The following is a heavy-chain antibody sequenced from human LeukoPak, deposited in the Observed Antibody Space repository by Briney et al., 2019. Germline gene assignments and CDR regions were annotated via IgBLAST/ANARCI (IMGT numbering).Heavy chain of an antibody. V-gene: IGHV1-2*02. Sequence: ASVKVSCKASGYTFTSYGISWVRQAPGQGLEWMGWINPNSGGTNYAQKFQGRVTMTRDTSISTAYMELSRLRSDDTAVYYCARGGALDYGDYYYYYYYMDVWGKGTTVTVSS. D-gene: IGHD4-17*01. J-gene: IGHJ6*03. CDR3: ARGGALDYGDYYYYYYYMDV. CDR1: GYTFTSYG. CDR2: INPNSGGT.